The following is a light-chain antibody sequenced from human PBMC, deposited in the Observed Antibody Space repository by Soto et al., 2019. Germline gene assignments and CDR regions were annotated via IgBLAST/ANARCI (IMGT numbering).Light chain of an antibody. Sequence: DVQMTQSPSSLSAFVGDRVTITCRARQGIAPYLSWFQQKPGKVPKLLIYATSTLQSGVPSRVSGSGSGTDFTLTINSLQPEDVGTYYCQKYNSAPLNFGGGTKVEIK. CDR2: ATS. J-gene: IGKJ4*01. CDR3: QKYNSAPLN. V-gene: IGKV1-27*01. CDR1: QGIAPY.